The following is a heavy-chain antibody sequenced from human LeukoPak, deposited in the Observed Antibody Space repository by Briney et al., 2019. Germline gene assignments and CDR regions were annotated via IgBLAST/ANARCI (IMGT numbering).Heavy chain of an antibody. J-gene: IGHJ4*02. CDR1: GFTFSSYS. Sequence: GGSLGLSCAASGFTFSSYSMNWVRQAPGKGLEWVSSISSSSSYIYYADSVKGRFTISRDNAKNSLYVQMDSLRAEDTAVYYCARGDSSGYVCDYWGQGTLVTVSS. CDR3: ARGDSSGYVCDY. CDR2: ISSSSSYI. V-gene: IGHV3-21*06. D-gene: IGHD3-22*01.